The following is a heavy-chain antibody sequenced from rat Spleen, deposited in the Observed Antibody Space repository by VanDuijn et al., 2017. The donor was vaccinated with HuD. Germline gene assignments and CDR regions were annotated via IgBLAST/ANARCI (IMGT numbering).Heavy chain of an antibody. V-gene: IGHV5-29*01. CDR2: INYDGSRT. CDR1: GFTLSDHF. D-gene: IGHD4-3*01. Sequence: EVQLVESDGGLVQPGRSLKLSCAASGFTLSDHFMAWVRQAPTKGLEWVATINYDGSRTYYRDSVKGRFTISRDNAKSTLYLQMDSLRSEHTATYYCATDYSGHFDYWGQGVMVTVSS. J-gene: IGHJ2*01. CDR3: ATDYSGHFDY.